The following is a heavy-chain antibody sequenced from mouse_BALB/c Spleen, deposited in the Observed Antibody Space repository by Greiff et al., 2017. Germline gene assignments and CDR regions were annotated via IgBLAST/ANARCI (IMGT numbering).Heavy chain of an antibody. Sequence: QVQLQQPGAELVKPGASVKMSCKASGYTFTSYWMHWVKQRPGQGLEWIGVIDPSDSYTSYNQKLKGKATLTVDTSSSTAYMQLSSLTSEDSAVYYCTRWRSGGWLADYWGQGTTLTVSS. J-gene: IGHJ2*01. CDR3: TRWRSGGWLADY. CDR2: IDPSDSYT. V-gene: IGHV1S127*01. D-gene: IGHD2-3*01. CDR1: GYTFTSYW.